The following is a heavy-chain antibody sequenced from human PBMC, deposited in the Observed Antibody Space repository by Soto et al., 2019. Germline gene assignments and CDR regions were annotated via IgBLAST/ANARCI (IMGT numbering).Heavy chain of an antibody. J-gene: IGHJ4*02. Sequence: EVQLVESGGGLVQPGGSLRLSCAASGFTFSDHYMDWVRLAPGKGLEWVGRTRNKANSYTTEYAASVKGRFTISRDDSKNSLYLQMNSLKTEDTAVYYCARVRSSDYYFDYWGQGTLVTVSS. D-gene: IGHD1-26*01. CDR1: GFTFSDHY. CDR3: ARVRSSDYYFDY. CDR2: TRNKANSYTT. V-gene: IGHV3-72*01.